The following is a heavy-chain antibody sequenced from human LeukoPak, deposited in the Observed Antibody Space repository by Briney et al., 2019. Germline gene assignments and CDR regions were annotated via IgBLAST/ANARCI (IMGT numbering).Heavy chain of an antibody. CDR2: ITGSGDDT. D-gene: IGHD3-10*01. J-gene: IGHJ4*02. CDR3: AKGSRSSRPYYFEF. V-gene: IGHV3-23*01. CDR1: VFIFNNYA. Sequence: GGSLRLSCAACVFIFNNYAMSGVRQVPAKGLEWVSAITGSGDDTCLADSVKGRFTSSRDNSGHTLYLQMHSLRVENSAMYHCAKGSRSSRPYYFEFCGQGTLGTVSS.